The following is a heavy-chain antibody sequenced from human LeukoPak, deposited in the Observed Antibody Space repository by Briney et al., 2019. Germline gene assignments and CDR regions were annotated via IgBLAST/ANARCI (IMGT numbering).Heavy chain of an antibody. CDR1: GFTFSSYG. CDR2: IWYDGSNK. V-gene: IGHV3-33*01. Sequence: GRSLRLSCAASGFTFSSYGMPWVRQAPGKGLEWVAVIWYDGSNKYYADSVKGRFTISRDNSKNTLYLQMNSLRAEDTAVYYCARAQLGYSSGWYDYWGQGTLVTVSS. J-gene: IGHJ4*02. D-gene: IGHD6-19*01. CDR3: ARAQLGYSSGWYDY.